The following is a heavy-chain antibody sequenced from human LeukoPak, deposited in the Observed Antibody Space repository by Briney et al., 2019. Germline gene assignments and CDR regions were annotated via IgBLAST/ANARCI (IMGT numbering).Heavy chain of an antibody. J-gene: IGHJ4*02. V-gene: IGHV3-30*04. Sequence: GRSLRLSCAASGFTFSSYAMHWVRQAPGKGLEWVAVISYDGSNKYYADSVKGRFTISRDNSKNTLYLQMNSLRAEDTAVYYCARGVAAASYYFDYWGQGTLVTVSS. CDR3: ARGVAAASYYFDY. CDR1: GFTFSSYA. D-gene: IGHD6-13*01. CDR2: ISYDGSNK.